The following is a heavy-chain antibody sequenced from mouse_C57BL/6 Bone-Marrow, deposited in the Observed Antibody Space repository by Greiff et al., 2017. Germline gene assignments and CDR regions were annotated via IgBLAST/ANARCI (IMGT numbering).Heavy chain of an antibody. V-gene: IGHV1-7*01. D-gene: IGHD2-3*01. CDR3: ARSVYDSYYVPAFAY. J-gene: IGHJ3*01. CDR2: INPSSGYT. Sequence: QVQLQQSGAELAKPGASVKLSCKASGYTFTSYWMHWVKQRPGQRLEWIGYINPSSGYTKYNHKFKDKATLTADKSSSTAYMQLSSLTYEDSAVYYCARSVYDSYYVPAFAYWGQGTPVTVSA. CDR1: GYTFTSYW.